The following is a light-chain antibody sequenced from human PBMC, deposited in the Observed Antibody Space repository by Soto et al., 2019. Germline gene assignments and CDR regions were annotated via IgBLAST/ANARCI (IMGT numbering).Light chain of an antibody. CDR1: QSINRH. J-gene: IGKJ4*01. V-gene: IGKV3-11*01. CDR2: DAS. CDR3: QQRSNWFLT. Sequence: EIVLTQSPATLSLSPGERATLSCRASQSINRHLAWYRQKPGQAPRLLIYDASNRATGIPARFSGSGSGTDFTLTISSLEPEDFAVYYCQQRSNWFLTFGGGTKVEIK.